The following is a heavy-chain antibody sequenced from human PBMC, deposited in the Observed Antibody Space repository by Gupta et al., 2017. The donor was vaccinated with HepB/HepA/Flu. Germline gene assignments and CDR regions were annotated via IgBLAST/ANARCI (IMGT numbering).Heavy chain of an antibody. Sequence: EVQLVESGGGLVQPGGSLRLSCLASGFTFRKYSMHWVRQAPGKGLEWVSYISYGGDTRNYADSVKGRFTISRDNAKNSLYLQMNSLRDEDTAVFYCARRAGDPNYHYYYMDVWGKGTTVTVSS. CDR2: ISYGGDTR. CDR3: ARRAGDPNYHYYYMDV. J-gene: IGHJ6*03. CDR1: GFTFRKYS. D-gene: IGHD6-19*01. V-gene: IGHV3-48*02.